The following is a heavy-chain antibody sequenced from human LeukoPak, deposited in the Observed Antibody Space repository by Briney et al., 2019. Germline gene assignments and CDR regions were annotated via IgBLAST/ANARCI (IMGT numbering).Heavy chain of an antibody. Sequence: SETLSLTCAVYGGSFSGYYWSWIREPPGKGLEWIGEINHSGSTNYNPSLKSRVTMSVDTSKNQFSLKLSSVTAADTAVYYCAGARVITMIVVGENWFDPWGQGTLVTVSS. V-gene: IGHV4-34*01. CDR2: INHSGST. CDR1: GGSFSGYY. D-gene: IGHD3-22*01. J-gene: IGHJ5*02. CDR3: AGARVITMIVVGENWFDP.